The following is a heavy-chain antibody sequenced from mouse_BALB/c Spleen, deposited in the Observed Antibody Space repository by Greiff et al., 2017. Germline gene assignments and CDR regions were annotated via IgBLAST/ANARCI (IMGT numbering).Heavy chain of an antibody. V-gene: IGHV2-2-2*01. CDR3: VRGDGNYPAWFAY. D-gene: IGHD2-1*01. CDR2: IWSGGSP. CDR1: GFSLTSYG. J-gene: IGHJ3*01. Sequence: QVQLKQSGPGLVQPSQSLSITCTVSGFSLTSYGVHWVRQSPGKGLEWLGVIWSGGSPDYNAAFISRLSISKDNSKSQVFFKMNSLQADDTAIYYCVRGDGNYPAWFAYWGQGTLVTVSA.